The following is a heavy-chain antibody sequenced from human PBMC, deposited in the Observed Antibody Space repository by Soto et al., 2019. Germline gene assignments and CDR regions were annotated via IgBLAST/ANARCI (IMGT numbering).Heavy chain of an antibody. D-gene: IGHD2-8*01. CDR1: GFTFSDYY. CDR3: ASGTNGAFFVY. CDR2: ISSRSSTI. J-gene: IGHJ4*02. Sequence: GGSLRLSCAASGFTFSDYYMSWIRQAPGKGLEWVSYISSRSSTIFYADSVKGRFTISRDNIKNSLYLQMNSLRAEDTAVYYCASGTNGAFFVYWGQGILVTVSS. V-gene: IGHV3-11*01.